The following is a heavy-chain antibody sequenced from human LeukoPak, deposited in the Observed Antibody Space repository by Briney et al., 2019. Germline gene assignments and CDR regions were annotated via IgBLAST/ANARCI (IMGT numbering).Heavy chain of an antibody. J-gene: IGHJ4*02. Sequence: ASVKVSCKASGYTFTSYSITWVRQAPGQGPEWMGWISAHNGKTDYAQKFQGRVTMTTNTSTSTAYMELNSLRSDDTAVYYCAKTPGRIAAAGTGVRIFDYWGQGTLVTVSS. CDR3: AKTPGRIAAAGTGVRIFDY. V-gene: IGHV1-18*01. D-gene: IGHD6-13*01. CDR1: GYTFTSYS. CDR2: ISAHNGKT.